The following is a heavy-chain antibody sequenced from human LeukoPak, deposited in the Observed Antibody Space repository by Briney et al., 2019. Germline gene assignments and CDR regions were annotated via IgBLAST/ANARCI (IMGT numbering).Heavy chain of an antibody. CDR1: GFTFNNYP. CDR3: ATDSSGWYEYYAFDI. CDR2: IRDRGSNT. V-gene: IGHV3-23*01. J-gene: IGHJ3*02. Sequence: GGSLRLSCAASGFTFNNYPMSWVRQAPGKGLEWVSTIRDRGSNTYYADSVKGRFTISRDNSKNTLYLQMNSLRAEDTAVYYCATDSSGWYEYYAFDIWGQGTMVTVSS. D-gene: IGHD6-19*01.